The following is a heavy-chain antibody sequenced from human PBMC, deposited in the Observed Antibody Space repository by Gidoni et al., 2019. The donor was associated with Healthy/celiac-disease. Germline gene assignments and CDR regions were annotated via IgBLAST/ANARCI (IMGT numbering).Heavy chain of an antibody. V-gene: IGHV3-30*18. Sequence: QVQLVESGGGVVQPGRSLRISCAAPGFPFSSYGMHWVRQAQGKGLEWVAVISYDGSNKYYADSVKGRFTISRDNSKNTLYLQMNSLRAEDTAVYYCAKDRGRKYCTGGVCPTTDWGQGTLVTVSS. CDR3: AKDRGRKYCTGGVCPTTD. CDR1: GFPFSSYG. J-gene: IGHJ4*02. CDR2: ISYDGSNK. D-gene: IGHD2-8*02.